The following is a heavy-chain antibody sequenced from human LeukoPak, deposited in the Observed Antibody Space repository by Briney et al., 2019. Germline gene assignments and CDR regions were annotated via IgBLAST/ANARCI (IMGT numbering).Heavy chain of an antibody. CDR3: ARFLAGYGTIDY. J-gene: IGHJ4*02. Sequence: ASVKVSCKASGYAFTSYGISWVRHAPGQGLEWMGWISAYNGNTNYAQKLQGRVTMTTDTSTSTAYMELRSLRSDDTAVYYCARFLAGYGTIDYWGQGTLVTVSS. D-gene: IGHD3-9*01. CDR1: GYAFTSYG. V-gene: IGHV1-18*01. CDR2: ISAYNGNT.